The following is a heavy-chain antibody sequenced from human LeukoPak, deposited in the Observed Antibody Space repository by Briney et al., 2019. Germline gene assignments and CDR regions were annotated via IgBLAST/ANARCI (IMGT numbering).Heavy chain of an antibody. V-gene: IGHV3-30*04. CDR1: GFTFSSYA. CDR3: AKDSRYYDSSGLVGITYFDY. Sequence: GGSLRLSCAASGFTFSSYAMHWVRQAPGKGLEWVAVISYDGSNKYYADSVKGRFTISRDNSKNTLYLQMNSLRAEDTAVYYCAKDSRYYDSSGLVGITYFDYWGQGTLVTVSS. CDR2: ISYDGSNK. D-gene: IGHD3-22*01. J-gene: IGHJ4*02.